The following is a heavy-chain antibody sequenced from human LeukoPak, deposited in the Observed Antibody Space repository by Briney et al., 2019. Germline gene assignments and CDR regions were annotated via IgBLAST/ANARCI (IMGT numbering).Heavy chain of an antibody. Sequence: ASVKVSCKTSGYAFPSYDINWVRQATGQGLEWMGWMNPNSGNTGYAQKFQGRVTITRNTSISTAYMELSSLRSEDTAVYFCARGPKWSGSYYYFDFWGQGTLVTVSS. V-gene: IGHV1-8*01. CDR3: ARGPKWSGSYYYFDF. J-gene: IGHJ4*02. CDR1: GYAFPSYD. D-gene: IGHD1-26*01. CDR2: MNPNSGNT.